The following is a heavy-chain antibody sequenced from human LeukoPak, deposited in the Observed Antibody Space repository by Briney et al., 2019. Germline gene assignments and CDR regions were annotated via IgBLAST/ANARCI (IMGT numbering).Heavy chain of an antibody. D-gene: IGHD6-13*01. CDR1: GGSISSGGYY. V-gene: IGHV4-31*03. J-gene: IGHJ5*02. CDR3: ARVSGIAAAGNWFDP. Sequence: SETLSLTCTVSGGSISSGGYYWSWIRQHPGKGLEWIGYIYYSGSTYYNPSLKSRVTITVDTSKNQFSLKLSSVTAADTAVYYCARVSGIAAAGNWFDPWGQGTLVTVSS. CDR2: IYYSGST.